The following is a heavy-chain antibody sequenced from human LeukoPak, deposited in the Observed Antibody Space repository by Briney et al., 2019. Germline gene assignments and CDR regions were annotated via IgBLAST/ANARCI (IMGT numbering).Heavy chain of an antibody. Sequence: SVKVSCKASGGTFSSYAISWVRQAPGQGLEWMGGIIPIFGTANYAQKFQGRVTITADESTSTAYMELSSLRSEDTAVYYCARSTPQDSSWYPSFDYWGQGTLVTVSS. CDR3: ARSTPQDSSWYPSFDY. CDR1: GGTFSSYA. J-gene: IGHJ4*02. CDR2: IIPIFGTA. D-gene: IGHD6-13*01. V-gene: IGHV1-69*13.